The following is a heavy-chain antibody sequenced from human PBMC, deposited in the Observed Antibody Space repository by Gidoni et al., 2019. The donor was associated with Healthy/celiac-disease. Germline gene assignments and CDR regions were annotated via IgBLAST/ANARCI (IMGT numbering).Heavy chain of an antibody. D-gene: IGHD3-3*01. Sequence: QLQLQASGPGLVKPSETLSLTCTVSGGSISSSRYYWGWIRQPPGKGLEWIGSIYYSGSTYYNPSLKSRVTISVDTSKNQFSLKLSSVTAADTAVYYCASHNLPYYDFWSGYSRDYGMDVWGQGTTVTVSS. CDR3: ASHNLPYYDFWSGYSRDYGMDV. CDR1: GGSISSSRYY. J-gene: IGHJ6*02. V-gene: IGHV4-39*01. CDR2: IYYSGST.